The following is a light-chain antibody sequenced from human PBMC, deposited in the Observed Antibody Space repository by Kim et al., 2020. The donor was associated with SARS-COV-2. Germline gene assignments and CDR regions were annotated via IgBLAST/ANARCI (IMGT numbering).Light chain of an antibody. CDR3: QQYGTSPRT. J-gene: IGKJ1*01. Sequence: EIVLTQSPGTLSLSPGEGATLTCRASESVYSEYLAWYQQKPGQAPRLLVYGASNRATGIPGRFSGSGSGTDFTLTISRLEPEDYAVYYCQQYGTSPRTFGQGTKVDIK. CDR2: GAS. CDR1: ESVYSEY. V-gene: IGKV3-20*01.